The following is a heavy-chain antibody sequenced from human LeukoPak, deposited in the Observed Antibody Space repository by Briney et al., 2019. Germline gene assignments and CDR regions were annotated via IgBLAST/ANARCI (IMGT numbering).Heavy chain of an antibody. CDR1: GYTFTSYG. CDR2: ISAYNGNT. J-gene: IGHJ4*02. CDR3: ARSITMVRGVATPPSFDY. Sequence: GASVKVSCKASGYTFTSYGISWVRQAPGQGLEWMGWISAYNGNTNYAQKLQGRVTMTTDTSASTAYMELRSLRSDDTAVYYCARSITMVRGVATPPSFDYWGRGTLVTVSS. D-gene: IGHD3-10*01. V-gene: IGHV1-18*04.